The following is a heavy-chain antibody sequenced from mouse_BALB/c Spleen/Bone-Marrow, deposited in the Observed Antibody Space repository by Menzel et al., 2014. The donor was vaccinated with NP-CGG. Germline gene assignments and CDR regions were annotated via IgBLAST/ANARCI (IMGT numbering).Heavy chain of an antibody. J-gene: IGHJ2*01. Sequence: EVMLVESGGGLVQPGGSRKLSCAASGFTFSSFGMHWVRQAPEKGLEWVAYISSGSSPIFYADTVKGRFTISRDNPENTLFLQMTSLRSEDTAIYYCTRGGNWEDFDYWGQGTTLTVSS. CDR3: TRGGNWEDFDY. CDR1: GFTFSSFG. D-gene: IGHD4-1*01. V-gene: IGHV5-17*02. CDR2: ISSGSSPI.